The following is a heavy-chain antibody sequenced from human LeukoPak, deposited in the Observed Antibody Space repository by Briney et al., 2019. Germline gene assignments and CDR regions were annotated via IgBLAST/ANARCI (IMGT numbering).Heavy chain of an antibody. J-gene: IGHJ4*02. CDR2: VSGSGGTT. CDR3: AKATLPPMVRGVMFDY. CDR1: GFTFTSYA. Sequence: GGSLRLSCAVSGFTFTSYAMNWVRQAPGKGLEWVSAVSGSGGTTDYADSVKGRFTISRDNSKNTLYLQMNSLTAEDTAVYYCAKATLPPMVRGVMFDYWGQGTLVTVSS. D-gene: IGHD3-10*01. V-gene: IGHV3-23*01.